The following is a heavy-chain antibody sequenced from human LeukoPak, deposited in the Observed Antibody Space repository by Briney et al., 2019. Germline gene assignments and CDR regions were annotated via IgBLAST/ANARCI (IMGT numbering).Heavy chain of an antibody. Sequence: SVKVSCKVSGGTFSSYAISWVRQAPGQGLEWMGGIIPIFGTANYAQKFQGRVTITTDESTSTAYMELSSLRSEDTAVYYCARDEYSSSPGGLWGQGTLVTVSS. CDR1: GGTFSSYA. CDR3: ARDEYSSSPGGL. CDR2: IIPIFGTA. D-gene: IGHD6-6*01. J-gene: IGHJ4*02. V-gene: IGHV1-69*05.